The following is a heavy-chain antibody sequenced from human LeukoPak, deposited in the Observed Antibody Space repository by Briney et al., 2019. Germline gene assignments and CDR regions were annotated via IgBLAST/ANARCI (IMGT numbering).Heavy chain of an antibody. Sequence: ASVKVSCKASGYTFTGYYMHWVRQAPGQGLEWMGWINPNSGGTNYAQKFQGRVTMTRDTSISTAYMELSRLRSDDTAVYYCARTRYYYDSSGYYRLIKSNWFDPWGQGTLVTVSS. CDR1: GYTFTGYY. J-gene: IGHJ5*02. D-gene: IGHD3-22*01. CDR3: ARTRYYYDSSGYYRLIKSNWFDP. CDR2: INPNSGGT. V-gene: IGHV1-2*02.